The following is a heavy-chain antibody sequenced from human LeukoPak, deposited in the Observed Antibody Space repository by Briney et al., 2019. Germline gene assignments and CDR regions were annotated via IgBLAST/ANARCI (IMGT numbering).Heavy chain of an antibody. V-gene: IGHV4-38-2*02. CDR2: IYHSGST. J-gene: IGHJ4*02. CDR3: AGRRSNYYDSSGYYFDY. CDR1: GYSISSGYY. D-gene: IGHD3-22*01. Sequence: SETLSLTCTVSGYSISSGYYWGWIRQPPGKGLEWIGSIYHSGSTYYNPSLKSRVTISVDTSKNQFSLKLSSVTAADTAVYYCAGRRSNYYDSSGYYFDYWGQGTLVTVSS.